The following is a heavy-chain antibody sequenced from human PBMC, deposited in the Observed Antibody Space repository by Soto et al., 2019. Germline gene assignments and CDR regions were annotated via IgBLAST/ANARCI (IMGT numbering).Heavy chain of an antibody. V-gene: IGHV4-59*01. CDR1: GGSISSYY. J-gene: IGHJ5*02. D-gene: IGHD6-19*01. CDR2: IYYSGST. CDR3: ASTIPSSGWWNWFEP. Sequence: SETLSLTCTVSGGSISSYYWSWIRQPPGKGLEWIGYIYYSGSTNYNPSLKSRVTISVDTSKNQFSLKLSSVTAADTAVYYCASTIPSSGWWNWFEPWGQGTLVTVSS.